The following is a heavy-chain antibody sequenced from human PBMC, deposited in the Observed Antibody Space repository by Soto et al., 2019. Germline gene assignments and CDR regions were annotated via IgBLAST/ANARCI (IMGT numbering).Heavy chain of an antibody. Sequence: QVQVVQSGAEMKKPGSSVKVSCKASGDTFSNYAINWVRQAPGQGLEWMGGITPMFGTPNYAQKFQGRVTITADASTTTAYIDLSRLRSEDTAVYYCAISLRPYYSDAMDVWGQGTTVAVSS. CDR3: AISLRPYYSDAMDV. CDR2: ITPMFGTP. CDR1: GDTFSNYA. D-gene: IGHD6-6*01. J-gene: IGHJ6*02. V-gene: IGHV1-69*01.